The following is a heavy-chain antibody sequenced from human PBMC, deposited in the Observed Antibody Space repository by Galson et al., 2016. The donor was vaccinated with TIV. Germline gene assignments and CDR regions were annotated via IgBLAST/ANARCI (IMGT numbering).Heavy chain of an antibody. CDR3: ARGGWSGDPGDYHYFYMDV. V-gene: IGHV1-69*13. D-gene: IGHD3-3*01. CDR1: GGTFTSFA. CDR2: IVPMFGIV. Sequence: SVKVSCKAAGGTFTSFAISWVRQSPGQGLEWMGGIVPMFGIVTYAQRFQGRVTFTADASTGTAYLELRSLRSDDSAVYYCARGGWSGDPGDYHYFYMDVWGKGTTVIVSS. J-gene: IGHJ6*03.